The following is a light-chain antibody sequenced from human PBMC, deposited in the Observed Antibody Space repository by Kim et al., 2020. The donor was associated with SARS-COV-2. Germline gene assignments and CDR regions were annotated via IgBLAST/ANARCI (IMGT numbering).Light chain of an antibody. V-gene: IGLV4-69*01. CDR3: QTWGTGIWV. CDR2: LNSDGSH. CDR1: SGHSSYA. J-gene: IGLJ3*02. Sequence: ASVKLNCTLRSGHSSYAIAWHQQQPEKGPRYLMKLNSDGSHSKGDGIPDRFSGSSSGAERYLTISSLQSEDEADYYCQTWGTGIWVFGGGTQLTVL.